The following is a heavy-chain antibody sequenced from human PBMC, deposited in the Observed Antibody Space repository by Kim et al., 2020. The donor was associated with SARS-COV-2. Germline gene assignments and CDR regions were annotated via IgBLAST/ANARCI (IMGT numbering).Heavy chain of an antibody. Sequence: VKGRFTISRDKAKNTVYLQVNNLRAEDTAVYYCAKERRKYCSGGSCHLEYWGQGTLVTVSS. J-gene: IGHJ4*02. CDR3: AKERRKYCSGGSCHLEY. V-gene: IGHV3-33*03. D-gene: IGHD2-15*01.